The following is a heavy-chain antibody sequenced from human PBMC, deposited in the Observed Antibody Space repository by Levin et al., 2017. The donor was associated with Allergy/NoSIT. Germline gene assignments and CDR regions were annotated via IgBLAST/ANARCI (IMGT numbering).Heavy chain of an antibody. J-gene: IGHJ5*02. Sequence: ASVKVSCKASGYTFTSYYMHWVRQAPGQGLEWMGIINPSGGSTSYAQKFQGRVTMTRDTSTSTVYMELSSLRSEDTAVYYCARDPAAAGITGVWFDPWGQGTLVTVSS. CDR2: INPSGGST. CDR1: GYTFTSYY. CDR3: ARDPAAAGITGVWFDP. V-gene: IGHV1-46*01. D-gene: IGHD6-13*01.